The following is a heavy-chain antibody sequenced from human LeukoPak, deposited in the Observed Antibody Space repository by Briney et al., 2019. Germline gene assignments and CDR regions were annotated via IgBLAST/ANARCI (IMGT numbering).Heavy chain of an antibody. J-gene: IGHJ5*02. CDR3: AREDYGDYGGDNWFDP. Sequence: GGSLRLSCAASGFTFSSYEMNWVRQAPGKGLEWVSYISSSGSTIYYADSVKGRFTISRDNAKNTLYLQMNSLRAEDTAVYYCAREDYGDYGGDNWFDPWGQGTLVTVSS. CDR2: ISSSGSTI. D-gene: IGHD4-17*01. CDR1: GFTFSSYE. V-gene: IGHV3-48*03.